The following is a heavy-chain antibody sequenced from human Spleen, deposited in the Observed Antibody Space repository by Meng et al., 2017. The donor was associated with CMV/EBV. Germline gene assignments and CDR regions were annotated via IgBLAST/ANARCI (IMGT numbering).Heavy chain of an antibody. CDR3: ARDRKYCSSTSCYMDYYYGMDV. V-gene: IGHV1-46*01. D-gene: IGHD2-2*02. J-gene: IGHJ6*02. CDR1: GYTFTSYY. Sequence: ASVKVSCKASGYTFTSYYMHWVRQAPGQGLEWMGIINPSGGSTSYAQKFQGRVTMTRDTSTSTVYMELSSLRSEDTAVYYCARDRKYCSSTSCYMDYYYGMDVWGQGTTVTSP. CDR2: INPSGGST.